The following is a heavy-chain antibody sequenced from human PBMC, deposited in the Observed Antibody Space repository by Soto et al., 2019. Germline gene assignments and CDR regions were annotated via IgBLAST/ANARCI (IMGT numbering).Heavy chain of an antibody. CDR1: GYTFTNYG. D-gene: IGHD1-1*01. CDR3: ARGPTQATTGGMDV. J-gene: IGHJ6*02. V-gene: IGHV1-18*01. CDR2: ISAYNGNT. Sequence: QVQLVQSGAEVKKPGASVKVSCKASGYTFTNYGVSWVRQAPGQGLEWMGWISAYNGNTNYAQKLQGRVTMTTDTSPGTAYMERRSLRSDDTDVYYCARGPTQATTGGMDVWGQGTTVTVSS.